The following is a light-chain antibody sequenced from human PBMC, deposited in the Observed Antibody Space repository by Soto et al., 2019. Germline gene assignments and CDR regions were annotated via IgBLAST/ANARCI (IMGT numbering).Light chain of an antibody. CDR1: QGINNF. CDR2: AAS. J-gene: IGKJ1*01. Sequence: AIRMTQSPSSFSASTGDRVTITCRASQGINNFLAWYQQKPGNAPKLLIYAASTLQSGVPSRFSGSGSGTTFTLTISCLQSDDFATYYCQQFYNYPWTFGQGTKVEI. CDR3: QQFYNYPWT. V-gene: IGKV1-8*01.